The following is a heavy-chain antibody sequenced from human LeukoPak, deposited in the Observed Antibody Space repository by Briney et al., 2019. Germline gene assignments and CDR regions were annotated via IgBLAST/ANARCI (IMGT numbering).Heavy chain of an antibody. CDR3: ARVGEFLRSPYYYMDV. J-gene: IGHJ6*03. D-gene: IGHD3-3*01. CDR1: GFTFSSYW. V-gene: IGHV3-7*01. Sequence: GGSLRLSCAASGFTFSSYWMTWVRQTPGKGLEWVANINQDGSEIYYLDSVKGRFTISRDNAKNSLYMQMNSLRAEDTAVYYCARVGEFLRSPYYYMDVWGKGTTVSVSS. CDR2: INQDGSEI.